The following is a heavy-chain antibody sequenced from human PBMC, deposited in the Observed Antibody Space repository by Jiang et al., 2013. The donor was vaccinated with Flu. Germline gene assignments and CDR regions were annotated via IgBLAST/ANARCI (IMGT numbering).Heavy chain of an antibody. D-gene: IGHD5-24*01. CDR1: GYMFTGYY. J-gene: IGHJ3*02. CDR3: AREPEETDAFDI. CDR2: INANSGGT. V-gene: IGHV1-2*02. Sequence: SGAEVKKPGASVKVSCKASGYMFTGYYIHWVRQAPGQGLEWMGWINANSGGTYYVQEFRGRVTMTRDTSISTAYMELSSLRSDDTAFYYCAREPEETDAFDIWGQGTVVTVSS.